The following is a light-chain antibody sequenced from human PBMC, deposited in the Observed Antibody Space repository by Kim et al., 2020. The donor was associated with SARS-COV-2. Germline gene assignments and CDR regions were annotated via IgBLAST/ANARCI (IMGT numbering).Light chain of an antibody. CDR3: QAWDSFTAV. V-gene: IGLV3-1*01. J-gene: IGLJ3*02. Sequence: VSPRQTASIAGAGVKLGDKLSSWYQQKPGQSPVLFIDLNRKRYSAIPARFSGSNSGNTATLTTSGTQAMDEAYYFGQAWDSFTAVFGRGTQLTVL. CDR2: LNR. CDR1: KLGDKL.